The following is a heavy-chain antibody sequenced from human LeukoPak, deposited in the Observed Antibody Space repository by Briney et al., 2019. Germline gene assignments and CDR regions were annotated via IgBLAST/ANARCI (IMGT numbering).Heavy chain of an antibody. CDR2: ISSSGITI. J-gene: IGHJ3*02. CDR3: ARTPLYSSGWTGVLDI. D-gene: IGHD6-19*01. V-gene: IGHV3-11*04. CDR1: GFTFSDYY. Sequence: GGSLRLSCAASGFTFSDYYMSWSRQAPGKGLEWVSYISSSGITIYYADSVKGRFTISRDNAKDSLYLQMNSLRAEDTAVYYCARTPLYSSGWTGVLDIWGQGTMVTVSS.